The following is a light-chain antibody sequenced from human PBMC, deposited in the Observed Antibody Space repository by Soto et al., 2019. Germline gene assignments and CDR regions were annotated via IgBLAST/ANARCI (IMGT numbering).Light chain of an antibody. J-gene: IGLJ3*02. CDR3: ATWDDSLNGV. V-gene: IGLV1-44*01. CDR1: SSNIGSNT. Sequence: QSVLTQPPSAIGTPGQTVTISCSGGSSNIGSNTVNWYQQVPGSAPKLLIFTNNIRPSGVPDRFYGSKSGTSAYLAIRGLQADDEADYYCATWDDSLNGVFGGGTKLTVL. CDR2: TNN.